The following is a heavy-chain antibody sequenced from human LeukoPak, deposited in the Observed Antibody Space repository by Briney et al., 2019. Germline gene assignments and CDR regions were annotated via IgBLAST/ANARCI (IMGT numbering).Heavy chain of an antibody. D-gene: IGHD2-2*01. Sequence: PGGPLRLSCAASKLSISIYSMNWVRQAPGKGLEWVSSISGSSRDIYYADSVKGRFTISRDNAKNSLYLQMNSLRAEDTAVYYCARVAYQLLTLDYWGQGTLVTVSS. CDR3: ARVAYQLLTLDY. J-gene: IGHJ4*02. CDR2: ISGSSRDI. CDR1: KLSISIYS. V-gene: IGHV3-21*01.